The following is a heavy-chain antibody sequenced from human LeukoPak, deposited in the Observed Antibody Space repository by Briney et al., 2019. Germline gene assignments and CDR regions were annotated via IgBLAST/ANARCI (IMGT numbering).Heavy chain of an antibody. J-gene: IGHJ4*02. Sequence: GGPLRLSCAASGFTFTNYWMTWVRRAPGKGREWVAKIKEDGSKRFHAGSVEGRFTISRDNAKNSLYLQMNSLRVEDTAVYYCVRGSPVWKKWGQGTLVTVSS. D-gene: IGHD1-1*01. CDR3: VRGSPVWKK. CDR2: IKEDGSKR. V-gene: IGHV3-7*01. CDR1: GFTFTNYW.